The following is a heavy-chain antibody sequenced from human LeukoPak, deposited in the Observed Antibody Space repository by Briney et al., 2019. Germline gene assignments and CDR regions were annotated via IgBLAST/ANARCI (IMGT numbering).Heavy chain of an antibody. V-gene: IGHV1-18*01. CDR3: ARDREGLLYFDWSSRNAKNDAFDV. CDR2: ISAYNGNT. Sequence: GASVKVSCKASDYTFTSYGISWVRQAPGQGLEWMGWISAYNGNTNYAQKFQGRVIMTTDTSTTTVYMELRSLKSDDTAVYFCARDREGLLYFDWSSRNAKNDAFDVWGQGTMVTVSS. D-gene: IGHD3-9*01. CDR1: DYTFTSYG. J-gene: IGHJ3*01.